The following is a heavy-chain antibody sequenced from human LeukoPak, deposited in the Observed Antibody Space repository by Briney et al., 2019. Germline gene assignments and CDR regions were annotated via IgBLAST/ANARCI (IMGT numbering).Heavy chain of an antibody. CDR3: ARGITIFGVVSLKPFDY. V-gene: IGHV4-34*01. Sequence: PSETLSLNCAVYGGSFSGYYWSWIRQPPGKGLEWIGEINHSGSTNYNPSLKSRVTISVDTSKNQFSLKLSSVTAADTAVYYCARGITIFGVVSLKPFDYWGQGTLVTVSS. CDR2: INHSGST. J-gene: IGHJ4*02. D-gene: IGHD3-3*01. CDR1: GGSFSGYY.